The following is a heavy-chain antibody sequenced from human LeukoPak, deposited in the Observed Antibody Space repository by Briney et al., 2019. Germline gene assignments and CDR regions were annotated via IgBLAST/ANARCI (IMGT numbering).Heavy chain of an antibody. D-gene: IGHD2-2*01. Sequence: SVKVSCKASGGTFSSYAISWARQAPGQGLEWMGGIIPIFGTANYAQKFQGRVTITADKSTSTAYMELSSLRSEDTAVYYCARSNIVVVPAANKMGYMDVWGKGTTVTVSS. CDR3: ARSNIVVVPAANKMGYMDV. J-gene: IGHJ6*03. CDR1: GGTFSSYA. CDR2: IIPIFGTA. V-gene: IGHV1-69*06.